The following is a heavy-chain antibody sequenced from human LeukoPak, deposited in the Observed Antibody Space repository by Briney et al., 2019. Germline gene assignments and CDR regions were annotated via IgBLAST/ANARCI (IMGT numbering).Heavy chain of an antibody. J-gene: IGHJ6*04. CDR1: GFTFSGYG. Sequence: GRSLRLSCAASGFTFSGYGVHWVRQAPGKGLEWVAVIWYDGSNKYYADSVKGRFTISRDNSKNTLYLQMNSLRAEDTAVYYCARDRGDCSSTSCPEGYYYYGMDVWGKGTTVTVSS. D-gene: IGHD2-2*01. V-gene: IGHV3-33*01. CDR3: ARDRGDCSSTSCPEGYYYYGMDV. CDR2: IWYDGSNK.